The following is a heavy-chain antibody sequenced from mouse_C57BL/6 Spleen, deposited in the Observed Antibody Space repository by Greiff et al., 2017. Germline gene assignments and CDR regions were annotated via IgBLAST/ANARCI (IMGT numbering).Heavy chain of an antibody. Sequence: QVQLQQPGAELVKPGASVKLSCKASGYTFTSYWMHWVKQRPGQGLEWIGEIDPSDSYTNYNQKFKGKATLTVDTSSSTAYMQLSSLTSEDSAVYYCALRYPAWFAYWGQGTLVTVSA. CDR3: ALRYPAWFAY. CDR2: IDPSDSYT. D-gene: IGHD1-1*01. CDR1: GYTFTSYW. J-gene: IGHJ3*01. V-gene: IGHV1-50*01.